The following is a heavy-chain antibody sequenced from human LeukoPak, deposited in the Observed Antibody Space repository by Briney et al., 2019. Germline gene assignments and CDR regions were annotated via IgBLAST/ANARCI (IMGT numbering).Heavy chain of an antibody. V-gene: IGHV3-30*18. J-gene: IGHJ4*02. CDR2: ISSDGSNK. CDR3: VKDGVFRQWLGGWQDY. CDR1: GFIFSSYG. Sequence: GGSLRLSCSASGFIFSSYGMHWVRQAPGKGLEWVAAISSDGSNKYYADSVKGRLTTSRDNSKNTLYLEMNSLRAEDTAVYFCVKDGVFRQWLGGWQDYWGQGTLVTVSS. D-gene: IGHD6-19*01.